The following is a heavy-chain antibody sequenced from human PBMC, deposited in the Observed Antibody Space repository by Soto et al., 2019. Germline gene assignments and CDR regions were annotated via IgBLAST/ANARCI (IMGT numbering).Heavy chain of an antibody. J-gene: IGHJ4*02. CDR1: GFTFSSYA. D-gene: IGHD1-26*01. CDR2: ISGSGGST. V-gene: IGHV3-23*01. CDR3: AKTQVGATKAIDSNFDY. Sequence: GGSLRLSCAASGFTFSSYAMSWVRQAPGKGLEWVSAISGSGGSTYYADSVKGRFTISRDNSKNTLYLQMNSLRAEDTAVYYCAKTQVGATKAIDSNFDYWGQGTLVTVSS.